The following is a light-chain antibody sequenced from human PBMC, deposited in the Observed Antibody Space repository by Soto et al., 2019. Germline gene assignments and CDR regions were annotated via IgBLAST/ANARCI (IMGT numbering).Light chain of an antibody. V-gene: IGKV3-20*01. CDR1: QSVRSSY. Sequence: EIGLTQSPGTLSLSPGERATLSCEASQSVRSSYLAWYQQKPGQAPRLLIYGASSRATGIPDRFSGSGSGTDFTLTISRLEPEDFAVYYCQQYGSSGTFGQGTKVEIK. CDR2: GAS. CDR3: QQYGSSGT. J-gene: IGKJ1*01.